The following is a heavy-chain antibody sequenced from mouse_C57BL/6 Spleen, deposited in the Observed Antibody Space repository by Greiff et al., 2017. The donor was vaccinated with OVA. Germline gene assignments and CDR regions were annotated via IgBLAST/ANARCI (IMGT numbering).Heavy chain of an antibody. V-gene: IGHV1-7*01. CDR1: GYTFTSYW. CDR2: INPSSGYT. D-gene: IGHD4-1*01. CDR3: ARGANWASYAMDY. Sequence: QVQLQQSGAELAKPGASVKLSCKASGYTFTSYWMHWVKQRPGQGLEWIGYINPSSGYTKYNQKFKDKATLTADKSSSTAYMQLSSLTYEDSAVYYCARGANWASYAMDYWGQGTSVTVSS. J-gene: IGHJ4*01.